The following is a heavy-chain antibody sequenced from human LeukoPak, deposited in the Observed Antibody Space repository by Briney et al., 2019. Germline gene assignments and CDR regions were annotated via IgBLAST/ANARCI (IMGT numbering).Heavy chain of an antibody. V-gene: IGHV3-23*01. CDR1: GFTFSSYA. CDR3: AKEHSSGWYDYFDY. CDR2: ISGSGGST. J-gene: IGHJ4*02. Sequence: GGSLRLSWAASGFTFSSYAMSWVRQAAGEGLEWVSAISGSGGSTYYADSVKGRFTISRDNSKNTLYLQMNSLRAEDTAVYYCAKEHSSGWYDYFDYWGQGTLVTVSS. D-gene: IGHD6-19*01.